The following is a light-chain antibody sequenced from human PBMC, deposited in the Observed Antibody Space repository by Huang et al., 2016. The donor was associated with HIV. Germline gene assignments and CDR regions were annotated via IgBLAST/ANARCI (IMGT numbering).Light chain of an antibody. CDR2: DAS. CDR3: QQRSNWLLYT. Sequence: EIVLTQSPATLSLSPGERATLSCRASQDISSYLAWYQQKPGQSPRLLIYDASNRATGIPARCSGSGSGTDFALTISSLEPEDFAVYYCQQRSNWLLYTFGQGTKLEIK. CDR1: QDISSY. J-gene: IGKJ2*01. V-gene: IGKV3-11*01.